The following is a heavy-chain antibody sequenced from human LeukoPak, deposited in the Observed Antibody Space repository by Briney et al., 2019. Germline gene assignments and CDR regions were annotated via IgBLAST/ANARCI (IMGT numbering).Heavy chain of an antibody. CDR2: IIPIFGTA. CDR3: ARWDYYYYYMDV. D-gene: IGHD4-23*01. J-gene: IGHJ6*03. V-gene: IGHV1-69*06. Sequence: ASVKVSCKASGGTFSSYAISWVRQAPGQGLEWMGGIIPIFGTANYAQKFQGRVTITADKSTSTAYMELRSLRSDDTAVYYCARWDYYYYYMDVWGKGTTVTISS. CDR1: GGTFSSYA.